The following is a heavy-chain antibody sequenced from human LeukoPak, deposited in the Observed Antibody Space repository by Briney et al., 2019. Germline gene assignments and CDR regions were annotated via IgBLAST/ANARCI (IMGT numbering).Heavy chain of an antibody. V-gene: IGHV3-7*01. D-gene: IGHD5-12*01. CDR3: VGERGWLQFDY. Sequence: GGSLRLSCAASGFTFSSYWMSWVRQVPGKGLEWVANIKEDGSDKYYVDSVKGRFTISRDNAKKSLYLQMNSLRAEDTAVYYCVGERGWLQFDYWGQGTLATVSS. CDR2: IKEDGSDK. J-gene: IGHJ4*02. CDR1: GFTFSSYW.